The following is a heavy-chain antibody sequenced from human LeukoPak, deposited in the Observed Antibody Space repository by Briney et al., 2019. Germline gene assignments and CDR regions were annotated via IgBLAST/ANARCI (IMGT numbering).Heavy chain of an antibody. Sequence: GGSLGLSCAASGFTFSTYSMNWVRQAAGKGLEWVSYIDTGTSTIYYADSVKGRFTISKDNAKNSLYLQMNSLRTEDTAVYYCARSYGSGSYYIYWGQGTLVTVSS. D-gene: IGHD3-10*01. J-gene: IGHJ4*02. CDR3: ARSYGSGSYYIY. V-gene: IGHV3-48*01. CDR2: IDTGTSTI. CDR1: GFTFSTYS.